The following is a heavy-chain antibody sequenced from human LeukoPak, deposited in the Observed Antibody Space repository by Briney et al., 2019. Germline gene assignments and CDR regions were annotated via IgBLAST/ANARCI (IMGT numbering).Heavy chain of an antibody. Sequence: PGGSLRLSCAASGFTFRSYSMNWVRQAPGKGLEWASSISSSSSHIYYTDSVKGRFTISRDNAKNSLYLQMNSLRAEDTAVYFCARSDYCGGDCYSSLSNYWGQGTLVTVSS. J-gene: IGHJ4*02. CDR1: GFTFRSYS. CDR2: ISSSSSHI. D-gene: IGHD2-21*02. V-gene: IGHV3-21*01. CDR3: ARSDYCGGDCYSSLSNY.